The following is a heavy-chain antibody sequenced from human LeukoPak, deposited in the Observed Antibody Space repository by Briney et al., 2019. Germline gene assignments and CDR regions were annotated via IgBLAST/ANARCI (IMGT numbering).Heavy chain of an antibody. D-gene: IGHD1-26*01. J-gene: IGHJ5*02. CDR3: ASGWALS. V-gene: IGHV6-1*01. Sequence: SQTLSLTCAVSGDSFSNKNAAWNWLRQSPSRGLEWLGRTYYRSEWHTDYAFSVKGRITINADTSKNQFSLQLGYVTPEDTAVYYCASGWALSWGQGTLVTVSS. CDR2: TYYRSEWHT. CDR1: GDSFSNKNAA.